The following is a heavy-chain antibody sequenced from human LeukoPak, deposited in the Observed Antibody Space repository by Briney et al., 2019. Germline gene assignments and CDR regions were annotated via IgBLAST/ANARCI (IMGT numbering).Heavy chain of an antibody. J-gene: IGHJ2*01. D-gene: IGHD6-19*01. V-gene: IGHV1-18*01. CDR2: ISAYNGNT. CDR3: ARAPGMSSGHYWYFDL. Sequence: RASVRVSCKASGYTFTSYGISWVRQAPGQGLEWMGWISAYNGNTNYAQKLQGRVTMTTDTSTSTAYMELRSLRSDDTAVYYCARAPGMSSGHYWYFDLWGRGTLVTVSS. CDR1: GYTFTSYG.